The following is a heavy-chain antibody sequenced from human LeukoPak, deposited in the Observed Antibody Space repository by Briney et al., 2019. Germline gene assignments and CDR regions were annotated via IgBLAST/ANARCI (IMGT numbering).Heavy chain of an antibody. CDR2: ISGSGGST. J-gene: IGHJ5*02. CDR3: AKDSPYWFDP. V-gene: IGHV3-23*01. CDR1: GFTFSSYA. Sequence: PGGSLRLSCAASGFTFSSYAMGWVRQAPGKGLEWVSTISGSGGSTYYADSVKGRFTISRDNPKNTLYLQLNSLRADDTAVYYCAKDSPYWFDPWGQGTLVTVSS.